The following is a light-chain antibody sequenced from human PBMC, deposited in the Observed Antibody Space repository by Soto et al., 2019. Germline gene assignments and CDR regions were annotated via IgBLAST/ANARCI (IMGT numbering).Light chain of an antibody. CDR2: GSS. V-gene: IGLV1-40*01. Sequence: QSVLTQPPSVSGSPGKRVTISCTGSSCNIGSGYEVHWHQQIPGTAPKLLINGSSNSTSGVPDRFCGSTSGTSASLAITGLHAEYEADYYCQSYDRSLSGSIFGGGTKLTVL. CDR3: QSYDRSLSGSI. CDR1: SCNIGSGYE. J-gene: IGLJ2*01.